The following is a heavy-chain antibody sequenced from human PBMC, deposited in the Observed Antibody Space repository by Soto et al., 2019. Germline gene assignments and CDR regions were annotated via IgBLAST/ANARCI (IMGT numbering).Heavy chain of an antibody. CDR1: GGSISSYY. CDR2: IYYSGST. V-gene: IGHV4-59*01. Sequence: QVQLQESGPGLVKPSETLSLTCTVSGGSISSYYWSWIRQPPGKGLEWIGYIYYSGSTNYNPSLKSRVTISVDTSKNQFSLKLSSVTAADTAVYYCASSTVVTPYYFDYWGQGTLVTVSS. J-gene: IGHJ4*02. D-gene: IGHD4-17*01. CDR3: ASSTVVTPYYFDY.